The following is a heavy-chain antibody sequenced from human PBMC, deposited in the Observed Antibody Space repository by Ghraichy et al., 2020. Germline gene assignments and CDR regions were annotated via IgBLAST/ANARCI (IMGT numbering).Heavy chain of an antibody. D-gene: IGHD7-27*01. CDR3: ARSKLGTSPHDAFDI. V-gene: IGHV3-21*01. CDR1: GFTFSSYS. J-gene: IGHJ3*02. CDR2: ISSSSSYI. Sequence: GGSLRLSCAASGFTFSSYSMNWVRQAPGKGLEWVSSISSSSSYIYYADSVKGRFTISRDNAKNSLYLQMNSLRAEDTAVYYCARSKLGTSPHDAFDIWGQGTMVTVSS.